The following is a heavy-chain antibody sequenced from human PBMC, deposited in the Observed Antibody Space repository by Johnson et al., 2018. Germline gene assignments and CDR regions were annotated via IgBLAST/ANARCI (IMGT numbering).Heavy chain of an antibody. V-gene: IGHV5-51*03. Sequence: VQLVQSGAEVKTXGESLKIXCKGSGYSFSNYWIGWVRQMPGKGLEWIGTVYPGDSETRYSPSCQGQVTISAAKSTSIAYLQWHSLKASDTATYYCARWGSSGRPSEAFDIWGQGTMVTVSS. J-gene: IGHJ3*02. CDR1: GYSFSNYW. D-gene: IGHD6-19*01. CDR3: ARWGSSGRPSEAFDI. CDR2: VYPGDSET.